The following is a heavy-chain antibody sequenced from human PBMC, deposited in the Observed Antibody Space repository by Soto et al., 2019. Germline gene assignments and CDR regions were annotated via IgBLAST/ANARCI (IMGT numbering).Heavy chain of an antibody. D-gene: IGHD3-10*01. Sequence: SETLSLTCTVSGGSISSYYWSWIRQPPGKGLEWIGYIYYSGSTNYNPSLKSRVTISVDTSKNQFSLKLSSVTAADTAVYYCAREISSYYGSGSIDYYYYYYMDVWGKGTTVTVSS. CDR1: GGSISSYY. J-gene: IGHJ6*03. CDR2: IYYSGST. CDR3: AREISSYYGSGSIDYYYYYYMDV. V-gene: IGHV4-59*01.